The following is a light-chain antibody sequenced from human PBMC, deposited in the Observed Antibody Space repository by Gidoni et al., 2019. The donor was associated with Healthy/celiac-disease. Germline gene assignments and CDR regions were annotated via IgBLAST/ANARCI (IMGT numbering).Light chain of an antibody. Sequence: DIVMTKSPDSRAVSLGERATINCKSRQSVLYSSNNKNYLAWYQQKPGQPPKLLIYWASTRESGVPDRFSGSGSGTDFTLTISSLQVEDVAVYYCQQYYSTPQTFGQGTKVEIK. CDR1: QSVLYSSNNKNY. V-gene: IGKV4-1*01. CDR3: QQYYSTPQT. CDR2: WAS. J-gene: IGKJ1*01.